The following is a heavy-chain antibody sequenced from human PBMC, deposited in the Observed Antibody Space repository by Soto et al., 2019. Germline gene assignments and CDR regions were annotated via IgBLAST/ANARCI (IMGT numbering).Heavy chain of an antibody. Sequence: ASVKVSCKASGYTFTTYGISWVRQAPGQGLEWMAWISTSNGGTHYAQKVQDRVSMTTGSFTSTAYMELRSLRSDDTAIYYCARGAAAHCPVFDYWGQGTLVTVSS. V-gene: IGHV1-18*04. D-gene: IGHD6-13*01. J-gene: IGHJ4*02. CDR2: ISTSNGGT. CDR3: ARGAAAHCPVFDY. CDR1: GYTFTTYG.